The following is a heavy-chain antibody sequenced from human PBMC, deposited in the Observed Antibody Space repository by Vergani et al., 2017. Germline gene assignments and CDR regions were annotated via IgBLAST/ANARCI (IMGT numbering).Heavy chain of an antibody. CDR2: ISGSGGST. D-gene: IGHD6-6*01. CDR3: AGGYSSSSQRLVLRAGCFDY. Sequence: EVQLLESGGGLVQPGGSLRLSCAASGFTFSSYAMSWVRQAPGKGLEWVSAISGSGGSTYYADSVKGRFTISRDNSKNTVYLQMNSLRAEDTAVYYCAGGYSSSSQRLVLRAGCFDYWGQGTLVTVSS. J-gene: IGHJ4*02. CDR1: GFTFSSYA. V-gene: IGHV3-23*01.